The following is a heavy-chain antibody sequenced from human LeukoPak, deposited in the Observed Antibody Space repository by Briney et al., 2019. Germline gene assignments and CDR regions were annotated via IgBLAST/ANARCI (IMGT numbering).Heavy chain of an antibody. J-gene: IGHJ4*02. V-gene: IGHV3-21*01. Sequence: GGSLRLSXAASGFTFSSYSMNWVRQAPGKGLEWVSSISSSSYIYYADSVKGRFTISRDDAKNSLYLQMNSLRAEDTAVYYCARDTHPPYYFDYWGRGTLVTVSS. CDR3: ARDTHPPYYFDY. CDR1: GFTFSSYS. CDR2: ISSSSYI.